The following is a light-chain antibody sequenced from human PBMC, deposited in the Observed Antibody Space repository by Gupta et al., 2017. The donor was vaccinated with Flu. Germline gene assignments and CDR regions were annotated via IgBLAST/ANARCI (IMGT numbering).Light chain of an antibody. CDR3: QQYKNWPSGLWT. CDR2: GAS. Sequence: VSPGERATLSCRASQSVSSNLAWYQQKPGQAPRLLIYGASTRATGIPARFSGSGSGTEFTPTISSLQSEDFAVYYCQQYKNWPSGLWTFGQGTKVEIK. V-gene: IGKV3-15*01. CDR1: QSVSSN. J-gene: IGKJ1*01.